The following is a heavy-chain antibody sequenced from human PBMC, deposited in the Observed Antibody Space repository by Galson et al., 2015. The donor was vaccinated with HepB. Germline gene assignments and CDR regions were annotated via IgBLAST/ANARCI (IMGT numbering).Heavy chain of an antibody. CDR2: ISAYNGNT. Sequence: SVKVSCKASGYTFTSYGISWVRQAPGQGLEWMGWISAYNGNTNYAQKLQGRVTMTTDTSTSTAYMELRSLRSDDTAVYYCASITMIVQKSNAFDIWGQGTMVTVSS. V-gene: IGHV1-18*01. D-gene: IGHD3-22*01. CDR1: GYTFTSYG. CDR3: ASITMIVQKSNAFDI. J-gene: IGHJ3*02.